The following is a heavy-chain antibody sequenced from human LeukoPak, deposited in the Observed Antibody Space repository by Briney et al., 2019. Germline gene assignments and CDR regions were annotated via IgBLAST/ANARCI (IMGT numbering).Heavy chain of an antibody. CDR3: ARAKRADFDL. V-gene: IGHV3-74*01. CDR1: GFTFSSYA. D-gene: IGHD6-25*01. Sequence: GGSLRLSCAASGFTFSSYAMSWVRQAPGRGLEWVSRVKEDGRETNYADSVKGRFTLSRDNAKNTVYLQMNNLRADDTAVYHCARAKRADFDLWGRGTLVTVSS. J-gene: IGHJ2*01. CDR2: VKEDGRET.